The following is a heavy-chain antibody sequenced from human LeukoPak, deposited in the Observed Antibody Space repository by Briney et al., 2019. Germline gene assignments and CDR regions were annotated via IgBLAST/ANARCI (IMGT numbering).Heavy chain of an antibody. D-gene: IGHD2-2*01. CDR1: GGSISSYY. V-gene: IGHV4-4*07. CDR3: ARGGSKAAALIYFDY. CDR2: IYTSGST. Sequence: PSETLSLTCTVSGGSISSYYWSWIRQPAGKGLEWIGRIYTSGSTNYNPSLKSRVTMSVDTSKNQFSLKLSSVTAADTAVYYCARGGSKAAALIYFDYWGQGTLVTVSS. J-gene: IGHJ4*02.